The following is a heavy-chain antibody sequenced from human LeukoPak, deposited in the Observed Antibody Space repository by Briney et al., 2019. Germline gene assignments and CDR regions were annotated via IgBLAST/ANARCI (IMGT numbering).Heavy chain of an antibody. CDR1: GYTFTSYA. J-gene: IGHJ4*02. CDR2: INAGNGNT. D-gene: IGHD3-10*01. V-gene: IGHV1-3*01. CDR3: ARGHFAGSGSYYAFDY. Sequence: ASVKVSCKASGYTFTSYAMHWVRQAPGQRLEWMGWINAGNGNTKYSQKFQGRVTITRDTSISTAYMELSSLRSEDTAVYYCARGHFAGSGSYYAFDYWGQGTLVTVSS.